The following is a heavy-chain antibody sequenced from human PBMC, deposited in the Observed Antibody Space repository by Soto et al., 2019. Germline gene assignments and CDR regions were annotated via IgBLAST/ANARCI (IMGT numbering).Heavy chain of an antibody. CDR3: AKDGRGYSYGPFDY. CDR1: GFTFSSYG. D-gene: IGHD5-18*01. CDR2: ISYDGSNK. V-gene: IGHV3-30*18. Sequence: QVQLVESGGGVVQPGRSLRLSCAASGFTFSSYGMHWVRQAPGKGLEWVAVISYDGSNKYYADSVKGRFTISRDNSKNTLYLQMNSLRAEDTAVYYCAKDGRGYSYGPFDYWGQGTLVTVSS. J-gene: IGHJ4*02.